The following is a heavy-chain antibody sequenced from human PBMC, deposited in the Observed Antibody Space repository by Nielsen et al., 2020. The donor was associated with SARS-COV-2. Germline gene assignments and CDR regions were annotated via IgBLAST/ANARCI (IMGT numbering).Heavy chain of an antibody. J-gene: IGHJ4*02. Sequence: GESLKISCAASGFNFGRYTMSWVRQAPGKGLEWVSGIRESGVNTFYADSVKGRFTISRDDSKNRLYLQMNNLRAEDSAVYFCTKMAVASTDYWGQGTLVTVSS. D-gene: IGHD6-19*01. CDR3: TKMAVASTDY. CDR2: IRESGVNT. V-gene: IGHV3-23*01. CDR1: GFNFGRYT.